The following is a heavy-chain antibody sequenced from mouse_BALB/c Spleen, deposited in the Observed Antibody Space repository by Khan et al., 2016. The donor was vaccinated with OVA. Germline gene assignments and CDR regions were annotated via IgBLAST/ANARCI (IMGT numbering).Heavy chain of an antibody. CDR3: ARTARINY. J-gene: IGHJ2*01. D-gene: IGHD1-2*01. CDR1: GYSITSGYG. CDR2: ISYSGST. V-gene: IGHV3-2*02. Sequence: QLEESGPGLVKPSQSLSLTCTVTGYSITSGYGWNWIRQFPGNKLEWRGYISYSGSTNYNPSLKSRISITRDTSKNQFFLQLNSVTTEDTATYYCARTARINYWGQGTTLTVSS.